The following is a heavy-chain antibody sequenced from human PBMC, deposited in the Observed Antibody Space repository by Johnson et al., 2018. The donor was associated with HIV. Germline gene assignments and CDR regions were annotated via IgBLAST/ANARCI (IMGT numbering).Heavy chain of an antibody. V-gene: IGHV3-7*02. CDR1: GFTVSSNY. Sequence: VQLVESGGGLIQPGGSLRLSCAASGFTVSSNYMSWVRQAPGKGLEWVANIKQDGSEKYYVDSVKGRFTISRDNSKNTLYLQMNSLRAEDTAVYYCARSYSSLDAFDIWDQGTMVTVSS. CDR3: ARSYSSLDAFDI. D-gene: IGHD6-13*01. J-gene: IGHJ3*02. CDR2: IKQDGSEK.